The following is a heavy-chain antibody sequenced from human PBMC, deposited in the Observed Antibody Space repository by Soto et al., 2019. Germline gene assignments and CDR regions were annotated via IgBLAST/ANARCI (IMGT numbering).Heavy chain of an antibody. Sequence: QVQLQESGPGLVKPSGTLSPTCAVSGGSISSSNWWSWVRQPPGKGLEWIGEIYHSGSTNYNPSLKSRVTISVDKSKNQFSLKLSSVTAADTAVYYCARGDFWSGKESRNYGMDVWGQGTTVTVSS. D-gene: IGHD3-3*01. CDR3: ARGDFWSGKESRNYGMDV. J-gene: IGHJ6*02. CDR1: GGSISSSNW. V-gene: IGHV4-4*02. CDR2: IYHSGST.